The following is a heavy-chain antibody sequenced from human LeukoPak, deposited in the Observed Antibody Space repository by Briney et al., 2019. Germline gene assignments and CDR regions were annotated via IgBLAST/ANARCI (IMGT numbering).Heavy chain of an antibody. J-gene: IGHJ3*02. Sequence: SETLSLTCTVSDASISGHYLTWIRQPPGKGLEWIGYISYIGSTNYNPSLKSRVTISVDTSKDQFSLKLGSVTAADSAVYYCARDQMSMYAFDMWGQGTVVTVSS. CDR2: ISYIGST. CDR1: DASISGHY. CDR3: ARDQMSMYAFDM. D-gene: IGHD6-6*01. V-gene: IGHV4-59*11.